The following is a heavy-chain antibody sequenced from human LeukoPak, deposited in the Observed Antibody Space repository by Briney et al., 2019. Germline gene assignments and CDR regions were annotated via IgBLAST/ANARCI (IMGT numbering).Heavy chain of an antibody. D-gene: IGHD3-16*02. V-gene: IGHV1-8*01. CDR1: GYTFTSYD. CDR2: MNPNSGNR. Sequence: ASVKVSCKASGYTFTSYDINWVRQATGQGLEWMGWMNPNSGNRGYAQKFQGRVTMTRNTSISTAYMELSSLRSEDTAVYYCARRVITFGGVIVKEDWGQGTLVTVSS. J-gene: IGHJ4*02. CDR3: ARRVITFGGVIVKED.